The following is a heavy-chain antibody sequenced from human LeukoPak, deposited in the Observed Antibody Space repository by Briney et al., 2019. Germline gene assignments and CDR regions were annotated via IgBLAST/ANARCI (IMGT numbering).Heavy chain of an antibody. CDR1: GGSISSNSYY. CDR2: IFYGGST. V-gene: IGHV4-39*07. CDR3: ARGWEGYFDY. J-gene: IGHJ4*02. D-gene: IGHD1-26*01. Sequence: SETLSLTCTVSGGSISSNSYYWGWIRQPPGKGLEWIGSIFYGGSTYSNPSLKRRVTISVDTSKNQFSLILTSVTAADTAVYYCARGWEGYFDYWGQGTLVTVSS.